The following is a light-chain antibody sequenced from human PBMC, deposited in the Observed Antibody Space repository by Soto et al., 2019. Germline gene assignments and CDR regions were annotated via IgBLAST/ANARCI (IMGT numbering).Light chain of an antibody. CDR2: GAS. CDR1: RSVSSY. Sequence: EIVLTQSPATLSLSPGERATLSCRASRSVSSYLAWYQQKPGQAPRLLMSGASNRATGIPARFSGSGSGTDFTLTISSLEPEDFAVYYCQQRSNWPLTFGGGTKVDIK. J-gene: IGKJ4*01. V-gene: IGKV3-11*01. CDR3: QQRSNWPLT.